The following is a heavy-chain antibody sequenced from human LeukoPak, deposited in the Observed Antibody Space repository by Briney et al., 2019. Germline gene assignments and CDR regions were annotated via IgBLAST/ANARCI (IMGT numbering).Heavy chain of an antibody. CDR2: MYDTGRT. D-gene: IGHD1-26*01. Sequence: GGSLRLSCAASGFIVSTNCMIWVRQSPGKGLEWVSIMYDTGRTKSAASVKGSFTISRDNAKNSMYLQMNSLRAEDTAVYYCASGIAGATSFDDWGQGTLVTVYS. CDR3: ASGIAGATSFDD. J-gene: IGHJ4*02. V-gene: IGHV3-66*01. CDR1: GFIVSTNC.